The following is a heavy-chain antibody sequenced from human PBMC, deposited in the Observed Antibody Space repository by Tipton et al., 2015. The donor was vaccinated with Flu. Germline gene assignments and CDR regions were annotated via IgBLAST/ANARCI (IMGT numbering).Heavy chain of an antibody. J-gene: IGHJ4*02. V-gene: IGHV4-61*08. D-gene: IGHD5-18*01. CDR3: ARWGRGYSYGYVGYFDY. CDR1: GGSISSGDYY. CDR2: IYYSGST. Sequence: LRLSCTVSGGSISSGDYYWSWIRQPPGKGLEWIGYIYYSGSTNYNPSLKSRVTISVDTSKNQFSLKLSSVTAADTAVYYCARWGRGYSYGYVGYFDYWGQGTLVTVSS.